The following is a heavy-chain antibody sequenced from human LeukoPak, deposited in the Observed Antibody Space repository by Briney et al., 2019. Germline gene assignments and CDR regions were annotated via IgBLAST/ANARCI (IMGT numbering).Heavy chain of an antibody. J-gene: IGHJ4*02. V-gene: IGHV3-30*18. Sequence: PGGSLRLSCAASGFTFSSYGMHWVRQAPGKGLEWVAVISYDGSNKYYADSVKGRFTISRDNSKNTLYLQMNSLRAEDTAVYYCAKDYSGYDSPPDYWGQGTLVTVSS. CDR2: ISYDGSNK. CDR1: GFTFSSYG. CDR3: AKDYSGYDSPPDY. D-gene: IGHD5-12*01.